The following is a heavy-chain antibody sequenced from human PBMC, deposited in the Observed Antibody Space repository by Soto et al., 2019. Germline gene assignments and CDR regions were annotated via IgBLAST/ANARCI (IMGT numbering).Heavy chain of an antibody. CDR3: ARAWVLVPVPDY. CDR2: INAGNGNT. CDR1: GYTFTSYA. V-gene: IGHV1-3*01. D-gene: IGHD2-21*01. Sequence: ASVKVSCKASGYTFTSYAMHWVRQAPGQRLEWMGWINAGNGNTKYSQKFQGRVTITRDTSASTAYMELSSLRSEDTAVYYCARAWVLVPVPDYGGKGTRVPVSP. J-gene: IGHJ4*02.